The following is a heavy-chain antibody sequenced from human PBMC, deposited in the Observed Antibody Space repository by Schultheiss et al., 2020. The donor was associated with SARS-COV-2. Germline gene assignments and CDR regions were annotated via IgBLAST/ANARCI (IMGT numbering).Heavy chain of an antibody. CDR1: GYTFTDNY. Sequence: ASVKVSCKASGYTFTDNYLYWVRQAPGQGLEWMGWINPKGGGTNYAQNLQGRVTMTRNTSINTAYMELHNMTSDDTAVYYCARDRYDFWSGYVSYWYFDLWGRGTLVTVSS. D-gene: IGHD3-3*01. CDR2: INPKGGGT. CDR3: ARDRYDFWSGYVSYWYFDL. V-gene: IGHV1-2*02. J-gene: IGHJ2*01.